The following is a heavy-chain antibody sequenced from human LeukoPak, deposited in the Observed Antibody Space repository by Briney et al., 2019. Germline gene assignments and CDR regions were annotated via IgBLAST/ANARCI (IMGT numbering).Heavy chain of an antibody. CDR1: GFTLSSYW. V-gene: IGHV3-7*01. D-gene: IGHD6-13*01. Sequence: GGSLRLSCAASGFTLSSYWMSWVRQAPGKGLEWVANIKQDGSEKYYVDSVKGRFTISRDNAKNSLYLQMNSLRAEDTAVYYCARGKSSSYDYWGQGTLVTVSS. CDR2: IKQDGSEK. CDR3: ARGKSSSYDY. J-gene: IGHJ4*02.